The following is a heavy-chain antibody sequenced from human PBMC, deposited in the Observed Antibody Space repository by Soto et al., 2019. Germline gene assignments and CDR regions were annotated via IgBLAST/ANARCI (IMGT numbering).Heavy chain of an antibody. CDR2: ISSGSSYI. CDR1: GFTFSSYT. Sequence: GSLRLSCAASGFTFSSYTMNWVRQAPGKGLEWISSISSGSSYIYYAGSVKGRFTISRDNAKNSLFLQMNSLRADDTAVYYCARDILSGGAYPDSWGQGTKVTVSS. D-gene: IGHD3-10*01. CDR3: ARDILSGGAYPDS. V-gene: IGHV3-21*01. J-gene: IGHJ5*01.